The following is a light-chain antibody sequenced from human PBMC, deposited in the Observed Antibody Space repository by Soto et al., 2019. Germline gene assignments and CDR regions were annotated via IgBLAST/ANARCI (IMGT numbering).Light chain of an antibody. J-gene: IGKJ2*01. CDR1: QSVSSSY. CDR2: GAS. V-gene: IGKV3-20*01. Sequence: EIVLTQSPGTLSLSPGERATLSCRASQSVSSSYLAWYQQKPGQAPRLLIYGASSRATGIADRFRGSGSGTDLTLTISILEPEDFAVYYWQQYGNSPPTFGQGTKLEIK. CDR3: QQYGNSPPT.